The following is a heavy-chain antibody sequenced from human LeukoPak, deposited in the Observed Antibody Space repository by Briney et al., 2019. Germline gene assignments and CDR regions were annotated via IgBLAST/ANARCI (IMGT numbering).Heavy chain of an antibody. Sequence: GASVKVSCKASGYTFTGYYMHWVRQAPGQGLEWMGWINPNSGGTNYAQKLQGRVTMTTDTSTSTAYMELRSLRSDDTAVYYCARDLSGSYWAFDIWGQGTMVTVSS. CDR2: INPNSGGT. D-gene: IGHD1-26*01. CDR3: ARDLSGSYWAFDI. J-gene: IGHJ3*02. CDR1: GYTFTGYY. V-gene: IGHV1-2*02.